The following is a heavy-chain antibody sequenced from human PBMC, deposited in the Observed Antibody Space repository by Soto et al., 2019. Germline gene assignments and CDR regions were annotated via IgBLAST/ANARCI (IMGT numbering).Heavy chain of an antibody. D-gene: IGHD3-22*01. CDR1: GFTFSSYG. J-gene: IGHJ4*02. Sequence: LRLSCADSGFTFSSYGMHWVRQAPGKGLEWVAVISYDRSNKYYADSVKGRFTISRDNSKNTLYLQMNSLRAEDTAVYYCARKTLTYYYDSSASYWGQGTLVTVSS. CDR2: ISYDRSNK. CDR3: ARKTLTYYYDSSASY. V-gene: IGHV3-30*03.